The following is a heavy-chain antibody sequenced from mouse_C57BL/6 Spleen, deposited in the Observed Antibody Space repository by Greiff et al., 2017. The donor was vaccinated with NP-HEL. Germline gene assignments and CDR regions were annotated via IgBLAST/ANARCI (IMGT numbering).Heavy chain of an antibody. CDR3: ARAGTTVVSLYYFDY. J-gene: IGHJ2*01. V-gene: IGHV1-19*01. D-gene: IGHD1-1*01. CDR1: GYTFTDYY. Sequence: EVQLQQSGPVLVKPGASVKMSCKASGYTFTDYYMNWVKQSHGKSLEWIGVINPYNGGTNYNQKFKGKATLTVDNASSTAYMELNRLTSEDSEVYYCARAGTTVVSLYYFDYWGQGTTLTFAS. CDR2: INPYNGGT.